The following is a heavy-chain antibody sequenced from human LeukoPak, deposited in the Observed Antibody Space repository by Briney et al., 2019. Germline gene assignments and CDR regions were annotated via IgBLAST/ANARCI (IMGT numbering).Heavy chain of an antibody. D-gene: IGHD5-18*01. Sequence: GASVTVSCKASGYTFNGYYMHWVRQAPGQGLEWMGWINPNSGGTNYAQKFQGRVTMTRDTSISTAYMELSRLRSDDTAVYYCARVDTAMVIGYWGQGTLVTVSS. CDR2: INPNSGGT. CDR1: GYTFNGYY. J-gene: IGHJ4*02. CDR3: ARVDTAMVIGY. V-gene: IGHV1-2*02.